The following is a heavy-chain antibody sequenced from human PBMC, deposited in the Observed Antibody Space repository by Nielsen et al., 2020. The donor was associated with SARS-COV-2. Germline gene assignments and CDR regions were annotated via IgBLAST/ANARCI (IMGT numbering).Heavy chain of an antibody. V-gene: IGHV3-7*01. CDR3: ARDWSRAADV. Sequence: GESLKISCAASGFTFSSLWMSWVRQVPGKGLEWVADINPDGSEKFYVDSVKGRFTISRDNAKNSMSLQMNSLRVEDTAVYYCARDWSRAADVWGQGTTVTVPS. J-gene: IGHJ6*02. CDR1: GFTFSSLW. D-gene: IGHD2-15*01. CDR2: INPDGSEK.